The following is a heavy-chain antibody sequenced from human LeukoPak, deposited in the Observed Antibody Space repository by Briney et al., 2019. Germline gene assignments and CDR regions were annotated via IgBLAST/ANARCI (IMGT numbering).Heavy chain of an antibody. D-gene: IGHD3-10*01. CDR1: GFTFSDYY. CDR2: ISSSGSTI. J-gene: IGHJ6*02. CDR3: AKGPSLWFGELGMDV. Sequence: GGSLRLSCAASGFTFSDYYMSWIRQAPGKGLGWVSFISSSGSTIYYADSVKGRFTISRDNAKNSLYLRMNSLRAEDTAVYYCAKGPSLWFGELGMDVWGQGTTVTVSS. V-gene: IGHV3-11*01.